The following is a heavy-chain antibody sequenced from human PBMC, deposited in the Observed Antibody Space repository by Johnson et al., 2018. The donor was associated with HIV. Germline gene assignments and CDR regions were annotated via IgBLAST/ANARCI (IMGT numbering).Heavy chain of an antibody. CDR3: AKGSTLWNPRLGDAFDF. CDR2: ISWNSGSI. CDR1: GFTFDDYT. J-gene: IGHJ3*01. Sequence: VQLVESGGVVVQPGGSLRLSCAASGFTFDDYTMHWVRQAPGKGLEWVSGISWNSGSIGYGDSVKGRFTISRDNAKNSLYLQMNSLRAEDTALYYCAKGSTLWNPRLGDAFDFWGQGTLVTVSS. D-gene: IGHD1-1*01. V-gene: IGHV3-9*01.